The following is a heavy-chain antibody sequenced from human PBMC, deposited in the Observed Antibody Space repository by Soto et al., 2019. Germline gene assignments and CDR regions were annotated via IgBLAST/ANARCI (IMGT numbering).Heavy chain of an antibody. CDR2: IRGKANHYAT. D-gene: IGHD3-22*01. J-gene: IGHJ2*01. V-gene: IGHV3-73*02. CDR3: TRPSEDRTGYDWYFEL. CDR1: GFTLSASA. Sequence: EVQLVESGGTLVQPGGSLKLSCAASGFTLSASAMHWVRQASGKGLEWIGRIRGKANHYATAYAASVKGRFIISRDESKNTTYLQMNSLENDDTAVYYCTRPSEDRTGYDWYFELWGRGTLVTVSS.